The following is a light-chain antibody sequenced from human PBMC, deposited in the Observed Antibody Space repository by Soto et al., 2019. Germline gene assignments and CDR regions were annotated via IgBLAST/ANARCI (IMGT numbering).Light chain of an antibody. Sequence: ESVLTQSPGTMSWSPGERATLSCRASQSVSSSYLAWYQQKPGQAPRLLIYGASSRATGIPDRFSGSGSGTDVTLTISRLEPEDFAVYYCQQYGSSPRTFGQGTKVEIK. V-gene: IGKV3-20*01. CDR3: QQYGSSPRT. CDR2: GAS. J-gene: IGKJ1*01. CDR1: QSVSSSY.